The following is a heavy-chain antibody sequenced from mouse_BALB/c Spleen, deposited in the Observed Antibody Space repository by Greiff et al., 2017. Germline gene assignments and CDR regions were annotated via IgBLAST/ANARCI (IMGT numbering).Heavy chain of an antibody. CDR1: GYTFTDYY. V-gene: IGHV1-84*02. Sequence: QVQLKESGPELVKPGASVKISCKASGYTFTDYYINWVKQKPGQGLEWIGWIYPGSGNTKYNEKFKGKATLTVDTSSSTAYMQLSSLTSEDTAVYFCARGEYGNPFAYWGQGTLVTVSA. J-gene: IGHJ3*01. CDR3: ARGEYGNPFAY. D-gene: IGHD2-10*02. CDR2: IYPGSGNT.